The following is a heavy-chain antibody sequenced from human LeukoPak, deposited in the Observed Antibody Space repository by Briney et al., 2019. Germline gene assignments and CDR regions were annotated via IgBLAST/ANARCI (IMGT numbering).Heavy chain of an antibody. CDR1: GFTVSGNY. J-gene: IGHJ4*02. CDR2: IHRGGNT. Sequence: AGGSLRLSCAASGFTVSGNYMSWVRQAPGKGLEWLSVIHRGGNTYYADSVKGRFTISRDSSKNTVFLQMDSLRAEDTAVYYCARDPGYGLGVDYGDYWGQGTLVIVSS. D-gene: IGHD3-10*01. V-gene: IGHV3-66*01. CDR3: ARDPGYGLGVDYGDY.